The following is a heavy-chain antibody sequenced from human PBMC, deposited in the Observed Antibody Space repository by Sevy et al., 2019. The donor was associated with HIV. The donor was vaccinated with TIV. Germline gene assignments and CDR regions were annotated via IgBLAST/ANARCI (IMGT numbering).Heavy chain of an antibody. J-gene: IGHJ4*02. Sequence: ASVKVSCKASGYTFTSYGISWVRQAPGQGLEWMGWISAYNGNTNYAQKLQGRVTMTTDTSTSTAYMELRSLRSDDTAVYYCARDWAYSSSRLVGDYWGQGTLVTVSS. V-gene: IGHV1-18*01. D-gene: IGHD6-6*01. CDR2: ISAYNGNT. CDR3: ARDWAYSSSRLVGDY. CDR1: GYTFTSYG.